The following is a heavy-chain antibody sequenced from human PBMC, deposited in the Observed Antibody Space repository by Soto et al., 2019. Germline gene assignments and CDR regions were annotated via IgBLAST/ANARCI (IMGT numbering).Heavy chain of an antibody. CDR3: ARLEGIAAAGRRGIKGSLDY. V-gene: IGHV3-30-3*01. CDR1: GFTFSSYA. CDR2: ISYDGSNK. Sequence: GGSLRLSCAASGFTFSSYAMHWVRQAPGKGLEWVAVISYDGSNKYYADSVKGRFTISRDNSKNTLYLQMNSLRAEDTAVYYCARLEGIAAAGRRGIKGSLDYWGQGTLVTVSS. D-gene: IGHD6-13*01. J-gene: IGHJ4*02.